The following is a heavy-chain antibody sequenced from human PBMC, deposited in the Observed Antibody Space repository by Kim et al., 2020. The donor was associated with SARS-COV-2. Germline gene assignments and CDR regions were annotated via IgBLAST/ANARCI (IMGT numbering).Heavy chain of an antibody. CDR3: ARAAGSMIVVSRRAFDI. V-gene: IGHV3-33*01. CDR2: IWYDGSNK. Sequence: GGSLRLSCAASGFTFSSYGMHWVRQAPGKGLEWVAVIWYDGSNKYYADSVKGRFTISRDNSKNTLYLQMNSLRAEDTAVYYCARAAGSMIVVSRRAFDIWGQGTMVTVSS. D-gene: IGHD3-22*01. CDR1: GFTFSSYG. J-gene: IGHJ3*02.